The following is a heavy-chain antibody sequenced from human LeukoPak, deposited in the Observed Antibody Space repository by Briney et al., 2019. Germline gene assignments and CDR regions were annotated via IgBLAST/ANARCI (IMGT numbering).Heavy chain of an antibody. CDR3: ARVLATGTHGRGYFDY. CDR2: ISNSGST. CDR1: GGPITSHY. Sequence: SETLSLTCTVSGGPITSHYWTWIRQSPVKGLEWIGDISNSGSTSYNPSLKSRVTISIDTSKSQFSLKLSSVTAADTAVYYCARVLATGTHGRGYFDYWGQGTLVTVSS. V-gene: IGHV4-59*11. J-gene: IGHJ4*02. D-gene: IGHD1/OR15-1a*01.